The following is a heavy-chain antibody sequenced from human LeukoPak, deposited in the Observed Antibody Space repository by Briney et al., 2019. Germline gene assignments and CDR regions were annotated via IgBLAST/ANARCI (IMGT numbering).Heavy chain of an antibody. Sequence: PGRSLRLSCAASGFTFSSYGMHWVRQAPGKGLEWVAVISYDGSNKYYADSVKGRFTISRDNAKNTLYLQMNSLRAEDTAVYYCTRGAGWLIDYWGQGILVTVSS. CDR3: TRGAGWLIDY. CDR1: GFTFSSYG. CDR2: ISYDGSNK. V-gene: IGHV3-30*03. D-gene: IGHD3-16*01. J-gene: IGHJ4*02.